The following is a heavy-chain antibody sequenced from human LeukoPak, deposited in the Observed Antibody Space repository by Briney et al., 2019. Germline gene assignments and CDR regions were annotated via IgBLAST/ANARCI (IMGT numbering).Heavy chain of an antibody. Sequence: SETLSLTCAVSGYSIRSAYYWGWIRQPPGKGLEWIGSVYDSGSTYYNPSLKSRVTISVDTSKNHFSLKLSSVTAADTAVYYCARHGSISPFDPWGRGTPVTVSS. V-gene: IGHV4-38-2*01. CDR3: ARHGSISPFDP. CDR1: GYSIRSAYY. D-gene: IGHD2-2*01. CDR2: VYDSGST. J-gene: IGHJ5*02.